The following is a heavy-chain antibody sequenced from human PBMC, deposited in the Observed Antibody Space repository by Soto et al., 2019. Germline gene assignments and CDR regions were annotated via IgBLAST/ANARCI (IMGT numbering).Heavy chain of an antibody. CDR1: GGSISSGGYS. CDR3: ARAYYYDSSGYFDY. CDR2: IYHSGST. J-gene: IGHJ4*02. D-gene: IGHD3-22*01. Sequence: TLSLTCAVSGGSISSGGYSWSWIRQPPGKGLERIGYIYHSGSTYYNPSLKSRVTISVDRSKNQFSLKLSSVTAADTAVYYCARAYYYDSSGYFDYCGQGTLVTVS. V-gene: IGHV4-30-2*01.